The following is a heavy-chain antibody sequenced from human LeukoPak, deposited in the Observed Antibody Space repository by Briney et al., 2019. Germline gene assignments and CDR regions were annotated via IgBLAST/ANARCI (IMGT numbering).Heavy chain of an antibody. CDR1: GGSFSGYY. Sequence: PSETLSLTYAVYGGSFSGYYWSWIRQPPGKGLEWIGEINHSGSTNYNPSLKSRVTISVDTSKNQFSLKLSSVTAADTAVYYCAARGYIVVVPAAKGGGPDNYYYYMDVWGKGTTVTISS. D-gene: IGHD2-2*01. V-gene: IGHV4-34*01. CDR2: INHSGST. CDR3: AARGYIVVVPAAKGGGPDNYYYYMDV. J-gene: IGHJ6*03.